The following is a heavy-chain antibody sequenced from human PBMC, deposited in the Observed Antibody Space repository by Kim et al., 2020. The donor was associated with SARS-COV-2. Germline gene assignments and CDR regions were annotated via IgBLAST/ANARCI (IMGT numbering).Heavy chain of an antibody. CDR3: ARRFWGGYCSSTSCYIEGWFDP. Sequence: GESLKISCKGSGYSFTSYWISWVRQMPGKGLEWMGRIDPSDSYTNYSPSFQGHVTISADKSISTAYLQWSSLKASDTAMYYCARRFWGGYCSSTSCYIEGWFDPWGQGTLVTVSS. V-gene: IGHV5-10-1*01. CDR1: GYSFTSYW. J-gene: IGHJ5*02. D-gene: IGHD2-2*02. CDR2: IDPSDSYT.